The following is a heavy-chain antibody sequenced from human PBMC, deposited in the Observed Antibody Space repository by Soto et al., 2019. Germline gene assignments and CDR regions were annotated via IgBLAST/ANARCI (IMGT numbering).Heavy chain of an antibody. Sequence: ASVKVSCKASGYTLTSYDINWVRQATGQGLEWMGWMNPNSGNTGYAQKFQGRVTMTRNTSISTAYMELSSLRSEDTAVYYCASLLGVPAAIWRGIYYYYYYMDVWGKGTTVT. D-gene: IGHD2-2*01. J-gene: IGHJ6*03. CDR2: MNPNSGNT. V-gene: IGHV1-8*01. CDR1: GYTLTSYD. CDR3: ASLLGVPAAIWRGIYYYYYYMDV.